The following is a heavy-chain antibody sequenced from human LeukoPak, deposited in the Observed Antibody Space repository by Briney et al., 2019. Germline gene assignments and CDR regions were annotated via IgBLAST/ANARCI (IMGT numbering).Heavy chain of an antibody. Sequence: GGSLRLSCVASGFSFSSYSMNWVRQAPGKGLEWVSYISSSSSTIYYADSVKGRFTISRDNAKNSVYLQMNSLRDEDTAVYYCARHGYSYGGLVGYWGQGTLVTVSS. CDR1: GFSFSSYS. D-gene: IGHD5-18*01. V-gene: IGHV3-48*02. CDR2: ISSSSSTI. J-gene: IGHJ4*02. CDR3: ARHGYSYGGLVGY.